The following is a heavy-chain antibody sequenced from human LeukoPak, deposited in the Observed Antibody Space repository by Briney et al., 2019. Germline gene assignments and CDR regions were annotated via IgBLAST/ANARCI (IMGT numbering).Heavy chain of an antibody. CDR3: ARGLPLGYCSSTSCPFDY. CDR2: IWYDGSNK. Sequence: GGSLRLSCAASGFTFSSYGMHWVRQAPGKGLEWVAVIWYDGSNKYYADSVKGRFTISRDNSKNTLYLQMNSLRAEDTAVYYCARGLPLGYCSSTSCPFDYWGQGTLVTVSS. D-gene: IGHD2-2*01. V-gene: IGHV3-33*01. J-gene: IGHJ4*02. CDR1: GFTFSSYG.